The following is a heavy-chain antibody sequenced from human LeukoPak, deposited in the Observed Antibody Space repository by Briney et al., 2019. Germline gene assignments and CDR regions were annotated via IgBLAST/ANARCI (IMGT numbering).Heavy chain of an antibody. J-gene: IGHJ3*02. CDR2: ISGSGGST. D-gene: IGHD1-26*01. CDR1: GFTFSSYA. Sequence: PGGPLRLSCAVSGFTFSSYAMSWVRQAPGKGLEWVSFISGSGGSTHYADSVKGRFTISRDNSKNTVYLQMNSLRVEDTAVYYCARGRRWDLLVSLIDAADIWGQGTMVTVSS. CDR3: ARGRRWDLLVSLIDAADI. V-gene: IGHV3-23*01.